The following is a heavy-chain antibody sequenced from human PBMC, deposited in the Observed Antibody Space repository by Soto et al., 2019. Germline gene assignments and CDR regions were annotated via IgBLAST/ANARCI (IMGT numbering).Heavy chain of an antibody. D-gene: IGHD3-22*01. CDR3: ARDRGSGYYNTNWFDP. Sequence: QVQLQESGPGLVKPSQTLSLTCTVSGGSISSGGYYWSWIRQHPGKGLEWIGYIYYSGSTYYNPSLTSRVTISVDTSKNQFSLKLSSVTAADTAVYYCARDRGSGYYNTNWFDPWGQGTLVTVSS. CDR1: GGSISSGGYY. CDR2: IYYSGST. J-gene: IGHJ5*02. V-gene: IGHV4-31*03.